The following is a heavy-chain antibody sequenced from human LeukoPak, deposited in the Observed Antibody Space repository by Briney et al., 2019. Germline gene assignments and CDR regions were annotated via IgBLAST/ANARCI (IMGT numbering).Heavy chain of an antibody. CDR2: ISAYNGNT. D-gene: IGHD5-18*01. J-gene: IGHJ4*02. CDR3: ATGVGSRAQLWAFFDY. Sequence: ASVKVSCKASGYTFTSYGISWVRQAPGQGLEWMGWISAYNGNTNYAQKLQGRVTMTTDTSTSTAYMELSSLRSEDTAVYYCATGVGSRAQLWAFFDYWGQGTLVTVSS. V-gene: IGHV1-18*01. CDR1: GYTFTSYG.